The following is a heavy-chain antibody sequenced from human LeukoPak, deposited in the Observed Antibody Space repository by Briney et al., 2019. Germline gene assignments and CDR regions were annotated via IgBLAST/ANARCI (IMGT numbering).Heavy chain of an antibody. Sequence: SETLSLTCTVSGGSISSSSYYWGWIRQPPGKGLEWIGSIYYGGSTYYNPSLKSRVTISVDTSKNQFSLKLSSVTAADTAVYYCARHEWGGSSWYKANLDYWGQGTLVTVSS. D-gene: IGHD6-13*01. CDR1: GGSISSSSYY. V-gene: IGHV4-39*01. CDR2: IYYGGST. J-gene: IGHJ4*02. CDR3: ARHEWGGSSWYKANLDY.